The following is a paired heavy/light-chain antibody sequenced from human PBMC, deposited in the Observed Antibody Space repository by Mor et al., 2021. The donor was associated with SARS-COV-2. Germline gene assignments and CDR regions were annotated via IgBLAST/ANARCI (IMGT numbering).Heavy chain of an antibody. D-gene: IGHD3-3*01. V-gene: IGHV3-48*02. CDR1: GFTFSSYS. CDR2: ISSSSSTI. CDR3: ARDQTNYDFIRPKYYYYYGMDV. Sequence: EVQLVESGGGLVQPGGSLRLSCAASGFTFSSYSMNWVRQAPGKGLEWVSYISSSSSTIYYADSVKGRFTISRDNAKNSLYLQMNSLRDEDTAVYYCARDQTNYDFIRPKYYYYYGMDVWGQGTTVTVSS. J-gene: IGHJ6*02.
Light chain of an antibody. Sequence: QSVLTQPPSVSGAPGQRVTISCTGSSSNIGAGYDVHWYQQLPGTAPKLLIYGNSNRPSGVPDRFSGSKSGTSASLAITGLQAEDEADYYCQSYDSSPSRRVFGGGTKLTVL. V-gene: IGLV1-40*01. J-gene: IGLJ3*02. CDR2: GNS. CDR1: SSNIGAGYD. CDR3: QSYDSSPSRRV.